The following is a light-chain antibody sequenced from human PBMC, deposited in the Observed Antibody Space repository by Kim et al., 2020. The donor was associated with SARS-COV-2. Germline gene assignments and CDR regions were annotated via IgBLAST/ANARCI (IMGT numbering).Light chain of an antibody. CDR1: QGISNY. J-gene: IGKJ3*01. V-gene: IGKV1-27*01. Sequence: DIQMTQSPSSVSASVGDRVTITCRASQGISNYLAWYQQKPGKVPKLLIYEVSTLQSGVPSRFSGSGSGTDFTLTISSLQPEDVATYYCQKCNSAPFTLGPGTKMDIK. CDR3: QKCNSAPFT. CDR2: EVS.